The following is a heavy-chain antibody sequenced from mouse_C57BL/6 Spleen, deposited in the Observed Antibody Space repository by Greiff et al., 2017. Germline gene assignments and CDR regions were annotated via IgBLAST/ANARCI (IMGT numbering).Heavy chain of an antibody. Sequence: EVMLVESGGGLVKPGGSLKLSCAASGFTFSDYGMHWVRQAPEKGLEWVAYISSGSSTIYYADTVKGRFTISRDNAKNTLFLQRTSLRSEDTAMYYCARMGAYGYWGQGTTLTVSS. CDR2: ISSGSSTI. J-gene: IGHJ2*01. D-gene: IGHD1-1*01. CDR3: ARMGAYGY. CDR1: GFTFSDYG. V-gene: IGHV5-17*01.